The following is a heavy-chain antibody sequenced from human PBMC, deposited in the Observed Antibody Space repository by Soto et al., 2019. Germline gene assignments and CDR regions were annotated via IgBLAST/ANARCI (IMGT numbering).Heavy chain of an antibody. CDR2: IYYSGST. J-gene: IGHJ6*02. D-gene: IGHD2-2*01. Sequence: SETLSLTCTVSGGSISSYYLSWIRQPPGKGLEWIGYIYYSGSTNYNPSLKSRGTISVDTSKNQCSLKLSSVTAADTAVYYCARGAWVVVVPAAHYGMDVWGQGTTITVSS. CDR1: GGSISSYY. V-gene: IGHV4-59*01. CDR3: ARGAWVVVVPAAHYGMDV.